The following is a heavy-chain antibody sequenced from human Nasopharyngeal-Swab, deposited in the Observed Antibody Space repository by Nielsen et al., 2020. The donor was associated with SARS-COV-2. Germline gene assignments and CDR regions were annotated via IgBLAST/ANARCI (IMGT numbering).Heavy chain of an antibody. D-gene: IGHD1-26*01. CDR1: GIIFSDQY. V-gene: IGHV3-11*04. CDR2: MSNDSYVI. CDR3: ARDAGWGGKYGSNWFDP. Sequence: GGSLRLSCAASGIIFSDQYMSWMRQAPGKGLEWLSYMSNDSYVIKYADSVKGRFTVSRDNAKNSLYLQMNSLTPEDTAMYYCARDAGWGGKYGSNWFDPWGQGTLVTVFS. J-gene: IGHJ5*02.